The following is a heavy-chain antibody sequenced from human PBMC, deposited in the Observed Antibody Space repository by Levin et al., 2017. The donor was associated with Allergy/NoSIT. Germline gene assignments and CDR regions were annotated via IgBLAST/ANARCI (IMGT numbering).Heavy chain of an antibody. D-gene: IGHD6-13*01. CDR2: IKSKTDGGTT. CDR1: GFTFSNAW. J-gene: IGHJ4*02. Sequence: GESLKISCAASGFTFSNAWMSWVRQAPGKGLEWVGRIKSKTDGGTTDYAAPVKGRFTISRDDSKNTLYLQMNSLKTEDTAVYYCTTRRIAAAGVDYWGQGTLVTVSS. V-gene: IGHV3-15*01. CDR3: TTRRIAAAGVDY.